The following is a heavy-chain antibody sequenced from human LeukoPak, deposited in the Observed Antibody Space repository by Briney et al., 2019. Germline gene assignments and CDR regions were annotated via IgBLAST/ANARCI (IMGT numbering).Heavy chain of an antibody. V-gene: IGHV6-1*01. J-gene: IGHJ3*01. CDR1: GDSVSINNYA. CDR3: AGGYAFDV. CDR2: TYYRPQWKN. Sequence: SQTLSLTCAISGDSVSINNYAWNWIRQSPSRGLEWLGKTYYRPQWKNDYARFVMGRISVDPDTSKNQFSLHLRSVPPGDTAVYYSAGGYAFDVWGQGTMVTVSS.